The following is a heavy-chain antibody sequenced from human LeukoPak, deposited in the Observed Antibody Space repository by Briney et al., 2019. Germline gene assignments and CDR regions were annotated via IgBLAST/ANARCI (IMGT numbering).Heavy chain of an antibody. J-gene: IGHJ4*02. Sequence: ASVKVSCKASGGTFSSYAISWVRQAPGQGLEWMGGIIPIFGTANYAQKFQGRVTLSKDESTSTAYMELSSLRSEDTAVYYCARGHSGYSYDYDYWGQGTLVTVSS. CDR2: IIPIFGTA. CDR1: GGTFSSYA. CDR3: ARGHSGYSYDYDY. D-gene: IGHD5-18*01. V-gene: IGHV1-69*05.